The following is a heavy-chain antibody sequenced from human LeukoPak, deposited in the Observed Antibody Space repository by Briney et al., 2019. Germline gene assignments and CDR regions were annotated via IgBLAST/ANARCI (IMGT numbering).Heavy chain of an antibody. CDR3: AKEPRAGFDY. Sequence: GGSLRLSCEASGFTFSTYGMSWVRQAPGKGLEWVSAISGSGGSTYYADSVKGRVTISRDNSKNTLYLQMNSLRAEDTAVYYCAKEPRAGFDYWGQGTLVTVSS. J-gene: IGHJ4*02. D-gene: IGHD1-14*01. CDR1: GFTFSTYG. V-gene: IGHV3-23*01. CDR2: ISGSGGST.